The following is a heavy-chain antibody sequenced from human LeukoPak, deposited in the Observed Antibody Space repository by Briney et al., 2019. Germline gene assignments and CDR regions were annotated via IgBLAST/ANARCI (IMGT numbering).Heavy chain of an antibody. CDR2: ISGSGGST. CDR3: AKGLGDYIDYFNY. V-gene: IGHV3-23*01. Sequence: GGSLRLSCAASGFTFSSYAMSWVRQAPGKGLEWFSAISGSGGSTYYADSVKGRFTISRDNSKNTLYLQMNSLRAEDTAVYYCAKGLGDYIDYFNYWGQGALVTVSS. J-gene: IGHJ4*02. CDR1: GFTFSSYA. D-gene: IGHD4-17*01.